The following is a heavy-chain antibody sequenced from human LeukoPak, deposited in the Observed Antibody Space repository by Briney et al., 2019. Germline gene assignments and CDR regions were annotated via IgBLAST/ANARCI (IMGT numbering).Heavy chain of an antibody. V-gene: IGHV4-61*08. CDR1: GGSVSSGGYY. CDR2: MYYSGST. CDR3: ARGGGDDAFDI. D-gene: IGHD3-16*01. J-gene: IGHJ3*02. Sequence: SETLSLTCTVSGGSVSSGGYYWSWIRQPPGKGLEWIRYMYYSGSTIYNPSLQSRVTISVYTYKNQFSLKLISVTGADTAVYYCARGGGDDAFDIWGQGTMVTVPS.